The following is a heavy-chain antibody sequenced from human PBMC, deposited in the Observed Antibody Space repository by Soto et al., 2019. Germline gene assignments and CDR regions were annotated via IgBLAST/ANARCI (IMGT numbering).Heavy chain of an antibody. D-gene: IGHD6-6*01. J-gene: IGHJ6*03. CDR2: ISAYNGNT. Sequence: EASVKVSCKASGYTFTSYGISWVRQAPGQGLEWMGWISAYNGNTNYAQKLQGRVTMTTDTSTSTAHMELRSLRSDDTAVYYCARDGAARFYYYYYMDVWGKGTTVTVSS. CDR1: GYTFTSYG. V-gene: IGHV1-18*01. CDR3: ARDGAARFYYYYYMDV.